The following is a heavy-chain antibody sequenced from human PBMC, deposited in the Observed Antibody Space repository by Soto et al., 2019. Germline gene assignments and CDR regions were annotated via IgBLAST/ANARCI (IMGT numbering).Heavy chain of an antibody. J-gene: IGHJ2*01. CDR2: IYPGDSDT. CDR3: ARAPYGDYVWAGWYFDL. V-gene: IGHV5-51*01. CDR1: GYSFTSYW. Sequence: GESLKISCKGSGYSFTSYWIGWVRQMPGKGLEWMGIIYPGDSDTRYSPSFQGQVTISADKSISTAYLQWSSLKASDTAMYYCARAPYGDYVWAGWYFDLWGRGTLVTVSS. D-gene: IGHD4-17*01.